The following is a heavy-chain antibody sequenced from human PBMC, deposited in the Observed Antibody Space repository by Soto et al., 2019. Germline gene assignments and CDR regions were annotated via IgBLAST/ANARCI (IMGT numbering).Heavy chain of an antibody. CDR2: IYYSGST. CDR3: DRDVRTGTTPPRFDP. D-gene: IGHD1-1*01. V-gene: IGHV4-30-4*01. Sequence: ALSLTCNDSGGCMSSGDYYWSWIRQPPGKGLEWIGYIYYSGSTYYNPSLKSRVTISVDTSKNQFSLKLSSVTAADTAVYYCDRDVRTGTTPPRFDPWGQGTLAT. J-gene: IGHJ5*02. CDR1: GGCMSSGDYY.